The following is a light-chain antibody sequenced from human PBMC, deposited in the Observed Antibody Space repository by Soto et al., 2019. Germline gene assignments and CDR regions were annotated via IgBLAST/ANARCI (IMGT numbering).Light chain of an antibody. Sequence: EIVMTQSPATLSVSPGERATLSCGASQVGRSSLAWYQQKPGQAPRLLIHVESTRAPGVPARFSGSGSGTDFTLTISSLQSEDFAVYYCQQYDNWPQTFGQGTKVDIK. CDR2: VES. CDR1: QVGRSS. V-gene: IGKV3-15*01. J-gene: IGKJ1*01. CDR3: QQYDNWPQT.